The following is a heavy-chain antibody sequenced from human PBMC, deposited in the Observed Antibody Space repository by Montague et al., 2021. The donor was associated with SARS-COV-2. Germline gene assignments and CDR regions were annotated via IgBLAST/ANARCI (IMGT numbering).Heavy chain of an antibody. CDR2: ISSSGNTT. CDR3: AREGFTGKYVEY. J-gene: IGHJ4*02. CDR1: GFTFSNYE. V-gene: IGHV3-48*03. D-gene: IGHD2-8*02. Sequence: SLRLSCAGSGFTFSNYEMNWVRQAPGKGLEWISDISSSGNTTYYIDSVKGRFTISRDNAMNSLYLQMNSLRAEDTAVYYCAREGFTGKYVEYWGQGTLVTVSS.